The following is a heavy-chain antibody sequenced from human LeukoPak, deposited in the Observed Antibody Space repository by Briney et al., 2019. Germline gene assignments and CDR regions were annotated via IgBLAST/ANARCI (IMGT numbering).Heavy chain of an antibody. V-gene: IGHV4-4*07. CDR2: IYTSGIT. CDR3: ARDGWLQFGASDV. J-gene: IGHJ3*01. CDR1: GGSISSYY. Sequence: SETRSLTCTAPGGSISSYYWSWIRQPAGKGLEWIGRIYTSGITNYNPSLKSRVTMSVDTSKNQFSLNLNSVTAADTAVYYCARDGWLQFGASDVWGQGTMVTVSS. D-gene: IGHD5-24*01.